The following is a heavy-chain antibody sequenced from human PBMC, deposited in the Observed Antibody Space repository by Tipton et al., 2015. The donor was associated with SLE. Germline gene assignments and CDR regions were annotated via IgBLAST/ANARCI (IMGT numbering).Heavy chain of an antibody. CDR1: GGSISSGGYF. Sequence: TLSLTCTVSGGSISSGGYFWGWIRQHPGKGLEWIGYIFYSGSTYYNPSLKSRVSISLETSKNQFSLRLSSVTAADTAVYFCGARGAFDIWGRGTMVTVSS. CDR3: GARGAFDI. CDR2: IFYSGST. D-gene: IGHD3-16*01. J-gene: IGHJ3*02. V-gene: IGHV4-31*03.